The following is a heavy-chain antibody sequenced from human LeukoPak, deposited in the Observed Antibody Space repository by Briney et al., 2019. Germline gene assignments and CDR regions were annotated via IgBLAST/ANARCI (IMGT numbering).Heavy chain of an antibody. Sequence: GGSLRLSCAASGFTFSSYWMYWVRQAPGKGLICVSGINGDGCTTLYADSVEGRYTISRDNTKNTLVLQMNSLRAEDTAVYYCGSPPLERCDGHSCYPSFVYWGEGTLVTVSS. CDR1: GFTFSSYW. CDR2: INGDGCTT. J-gene: IGHJ4*02. CDR3: GSPPLERCDGHSCYPSFVY. D-gene: IGHD5-12*01. V-gene: IGHV3-74*01.